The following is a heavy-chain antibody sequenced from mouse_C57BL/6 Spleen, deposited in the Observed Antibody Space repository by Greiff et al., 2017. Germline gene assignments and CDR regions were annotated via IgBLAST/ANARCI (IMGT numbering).Heavy chain of an antibody. J-gene: IGHJ4*01. D-gene: IGHD1-1*01. V-gene: IGHV1-58*01. CDR1: GYTFTSYG. Sequence: EVKVVESGAELVRPGSSVKMSCKTSGYTFTSYGINWVKQRPGQGLEWIGYIYIGNGYTEYNEKFKGKATLTSDTSSSTAYMQLSSLTSEDSAIYFCARSKHYYGSSYDAMDYWGQGTSVTVSS. CDR2: IYIGNGYT. CDR3: ARSKHYYGSSYDAMDY.